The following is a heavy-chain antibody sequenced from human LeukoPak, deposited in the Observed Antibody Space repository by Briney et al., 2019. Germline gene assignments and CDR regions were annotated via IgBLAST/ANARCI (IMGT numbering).Heavy chain of an antibody. D-gene: IGHD5-18*01. V-gene: IGHV3-30*02. J-gene: IGHJ4*02. Sequence: TGGSLRLSCAASGFTFSSYGMHWVRQAPGKELEWVAFIRYDGSNKYYADSVKGRFTISRDNTKNTLYLQMNSLRTEDTAVYYCAKDMGYTFGHAFDYWGQGTLVTVSS. CDR1: GFTFSSYG. CDR3: AKDMGYTFGHAFDY. CDR2: IRYDGSNK.